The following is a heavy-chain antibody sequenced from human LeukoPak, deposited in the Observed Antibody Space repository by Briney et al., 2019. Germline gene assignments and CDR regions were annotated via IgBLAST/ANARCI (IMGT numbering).Heavy chain of an antibody. CDR2: ISSST. Sequence: NPGGSLRLSCAASGFTFSDYYMSWIRQAPGKGLEWVSYISSSTNYADSVKGRFTISRDNAKNSLFLQMNSLRVEDTAVYYCARDEDGYNYDWGQGTLVTVSS. V-gene: IGHV3-11*05. CDR3: ARDEDGYNYD. CDR1: GFTFSDYY. D-gene: IGHD5-24*01. J-gene: IGHJ4*02.